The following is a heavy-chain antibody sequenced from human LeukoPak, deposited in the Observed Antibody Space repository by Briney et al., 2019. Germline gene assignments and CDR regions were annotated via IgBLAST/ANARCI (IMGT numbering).Heavy chain of an antibody. D-gene: IGHD3-10*01. V-gene: IGHV1-8*01. CDR2: MNPNSGNT. CDR3: AREALMVRGVISYYYYGMDV. CDR1: GYTFTSYD. Sequence: GASVKVSCKASGYTFTSYDINWVRQATGQGLEWMGWMNPNSGNTGYAQKFQGRVTMTRNTSISTAYMELSSLRSEDTAVYYCAREALMVRGVISYYYYGMDVWGQGTTVTVSS. J-gene: IGHJ6*02.